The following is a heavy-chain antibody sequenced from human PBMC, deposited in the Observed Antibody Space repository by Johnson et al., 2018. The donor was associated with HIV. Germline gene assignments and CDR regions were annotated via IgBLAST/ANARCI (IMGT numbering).Heavy chain of an antibody. V-gene: IGHV3-30-3*01. CDR1: EFTFSSYA. CDR3: ARDWDYAHAFDI. Sequence: QVQLVESGGGVVQPGRSLRLSCAASEFTFSSYAIHWVRQAPGKGLEWVAVISFDGSNKYYADSVKGRCTISRDNSKNTVFLQMNSLRTEETAVYYCARDWDYAHAFDIWGQGTMVTVSS. CDR2: ISFDGSNK. J-gene: IGHJ3*02. D-gene: IGHD4-17*01.